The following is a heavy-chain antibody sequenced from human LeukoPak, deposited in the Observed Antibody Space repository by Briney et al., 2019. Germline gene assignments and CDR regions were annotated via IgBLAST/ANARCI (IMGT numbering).Heavy chain of an antibody. CDR1: GFTFSSYS. Sequence: PGGSLRLSCAASGFTFSSYSMSWVRQAPGKGLEWVSYISSRSSPIYYADSVKGRFTISRDNAKNSLYLQMNSLRAEDTAVYYCARANPSSGNVWGQGTMVTVSS. D-gene: IGHD4-23*01. J-gene: IGHJ3*01. CDR3: ARANPSSGNV. CDR2: ISSRSSPI. V-gene: IGHV3-48*04.